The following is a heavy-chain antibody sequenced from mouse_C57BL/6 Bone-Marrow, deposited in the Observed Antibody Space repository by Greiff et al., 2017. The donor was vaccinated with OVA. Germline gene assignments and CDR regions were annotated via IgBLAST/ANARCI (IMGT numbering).Heavy chain of an antibody. J-gene: IGHJ3*01. V-gene: IGHV14-4*01. D-gene: IGHD2-2*01. Sequence: EVQLQQSGAELVRPGASVKLSCTASGFNIKDDYMHWVKQRPEQGLEWIGWIDPENGDTEYASKFQGKATITADTSSNTAYLQLSSLTSEDTAVDYCTSIYYGYDGFAYWGQGTLVTVSA. CDR3: TSIYYGYDGFAY. CDR1: GFNIKDDY. CDR2: IDPENGDT.